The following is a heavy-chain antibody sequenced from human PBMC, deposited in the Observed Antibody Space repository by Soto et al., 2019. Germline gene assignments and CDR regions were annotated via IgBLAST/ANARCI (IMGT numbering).Heavy chain of an antibody. J-gene: IGHJ6*03. CDR2: ISGSGGST. V-gene: IGHV3-23*01. CDR1: GFTSSSYA. Sequence: GGALRLSCAVSGFTSSSYAMSWVRQAPGKGLEWVSGISGSGGSTYYADSVKGRFTISRDNSKNTLYLQMKSLRAEDTAVYYCAKSGGLTGYSYYYYYMDVWGKGTTVTVSS. CDR3: AKSGGLTGYSYYYYYMDV. D-gene: IGHD3-9*01.